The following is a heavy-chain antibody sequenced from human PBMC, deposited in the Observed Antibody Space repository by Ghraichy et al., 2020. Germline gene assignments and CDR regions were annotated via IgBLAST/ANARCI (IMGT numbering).Heavy chain of an antibody. Sequence: GGSLRLSCAASGFTFSNYWMNWVRQAPGKGLEWVANIKQDGSEKFYVDSVKGRFTISRDNAKNSLYLQMNSLRDEDTAVYYCARGSTVVRFYYYDGMDVWGQGTTVTVSS. CDR2: IKQDGSEK. CDR1: GFTFSNYW. D-gene: IGHD4-23*01. CDR3: ARGSTVVRFYYYDGMDV. J-gene: IGHJ6*02. V-gene: IGHV3-7*01.